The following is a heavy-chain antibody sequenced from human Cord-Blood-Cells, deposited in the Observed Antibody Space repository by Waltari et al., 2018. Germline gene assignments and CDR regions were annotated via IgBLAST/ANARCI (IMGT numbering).Heavy chain of an antibody. Sequence: EVQLVETGGGLIQPGGSLRLSCAASGFTVSSNSMSWVRQAPGKGLEWVSVIYSGGSTYYADSVKGRFTISRDNSKNTLYLQMNSLRAEDTAVYYCASHSGSYSGGLDYWGQGTLVTVSS. V-gene: IGHV3-53*02. CDR2: IYSGGST. CDR3: ASHSGSYSGGLDY. D-gene: IGHD1-26*01. CDR1: GFTVSSNS. J-gene: IGHJ4*02.